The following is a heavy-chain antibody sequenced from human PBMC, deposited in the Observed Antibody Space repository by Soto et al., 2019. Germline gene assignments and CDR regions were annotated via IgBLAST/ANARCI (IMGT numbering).Heavy chain of an antibody. D-gene: IGHD5-18*01. Sequence: SETLSLTCTVSGGSTSSYYWSWIRQPPGKGLEWIGYIYYSGSTKYNPSLKSRVTISVDTSKNQFSLKLSSVTAADTAVYYCARVSQLWVFDYWGQGTLVTVSS. CDR1: GGSTSSYY. J-gene: IGHJ4*02. CDR2: IYYSGST. V-gene: IGHV4-59*01. CDR3: ARVSQLWVFDY.